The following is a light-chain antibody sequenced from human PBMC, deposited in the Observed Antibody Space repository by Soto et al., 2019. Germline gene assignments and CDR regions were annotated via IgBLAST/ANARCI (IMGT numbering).Light chain of an antibody. CDR2: VNSDGSH. CDR1: SGHSSYA. J-gene: IGLJ3*02. V-gene: IGLV4-69*01. Sequence: QLVVTQSPSASASLGASVKLICTLSSGHSSYAIAWYQQQPEKGPRYLMKVNSDGSHTKGDGIPDRFSGSSSGAERHLTISSLQSEDEADYYCQAWGTDILWVFGGGTKLTVL. CDR3: QAWGTDILWV.